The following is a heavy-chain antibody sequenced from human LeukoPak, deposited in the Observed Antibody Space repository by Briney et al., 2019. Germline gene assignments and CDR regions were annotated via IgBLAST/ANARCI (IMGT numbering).Heavy chain of an antibody. Sequence: PSETLSLTCTVSGGSVSSGSDYWSWIRQPPGKGLEWIGYIYNSGSNNYNPSLKSRITISVDMSKNQFALNLRSVTAADTAIYYCARGPWGNQFDYWGQGTLVTVSS. V-gene: IGHV4-61*01. J-gene: IGHJ4*02. D-gene: IGHD3-16*01. CDR1: GGSVSSGSDY. CDR3: ARGPWGNQFDY. CDR2: IYNSGSN.